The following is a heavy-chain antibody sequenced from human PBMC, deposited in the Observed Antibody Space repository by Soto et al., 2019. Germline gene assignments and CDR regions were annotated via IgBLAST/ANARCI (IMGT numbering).Heavy chain of an antibody. V-gene: IGHV3-23*01. CDR3: AKGGDY. Sequence: VQLQQWGAGLLKPSETLSLTCAVYGGSFSGYYWSWIRQPPGKGLEWVSAISGSGGSTYYADSVKGRFTISRDNSKNTRYLQMNSLRAEDTAVYYCAKGGDYWGQGTLVTVSS. J-gene: IGHJ4*02. CDR1: GGSFSGYY. CDR2: ISGSGGST.